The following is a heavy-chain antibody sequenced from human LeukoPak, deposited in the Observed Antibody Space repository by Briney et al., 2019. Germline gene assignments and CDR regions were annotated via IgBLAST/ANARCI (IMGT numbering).Heavy chain of an antibody. Sequence: PGRSLRLSCAASGLTFSSYGMHWVRQAPGKGLEWVAVISYDGSNKYYADSVKGRFTISRDNSKNTLYLQMNSLRAEDTAVYYCAKGGGGPGVYFDYWGQGTLVTVSS. J-gene: IGHJ4*02. D-gene: IGHD1-26*01. CDR1: GLTFSSYG. CDR2: ISYDGSNK. V-gene: IGHV3-30*18. CDR3: AKGGGGPGVYFDY.